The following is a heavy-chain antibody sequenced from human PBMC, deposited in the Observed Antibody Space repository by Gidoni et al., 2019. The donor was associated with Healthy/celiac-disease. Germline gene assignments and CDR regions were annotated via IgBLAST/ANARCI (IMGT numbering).Heavy chain of an antibody. Sequence: QVQLQESGPGLVKPSETLSLTCTVSGCSISSYYWSWIRQPPGKGLEWIGYIYYSGSTNYNPSLKSRVTISVDTSKNQFSLKLSSVTAADTAVYYCARVFGYSYGYWFDPWGQGTLVTVSS. CDR2: IYYSGST. J-gene: IGHJ5*02. CDR3: ARVFGYSYGYWFDP. V-gene: IGHV4-59*01. CDR1: GCSISSYY. D-gene: IGHD5-18*01.